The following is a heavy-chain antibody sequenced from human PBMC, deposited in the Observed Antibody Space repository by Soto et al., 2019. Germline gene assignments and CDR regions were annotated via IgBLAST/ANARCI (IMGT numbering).Heavy chain of an antibody. D-gene: IGHD7-27*01. CDR3: AKSLTASNFRLDV. J-gene: IGHJ6*02. V-gene: IGHV3-23*01. CDR1: RFTFNTYF. Sequence: PWGSLRLSCVASRFTFNTYFMSWVRQAPGEGLEWISAISGGGGAKYYSASVKGRFTISRDNSNNTLYLQMNSLRADDTAVYYCAKSLTASNFRLDVWGHGTRVTVSS. CDR2: ISGGGGAK.